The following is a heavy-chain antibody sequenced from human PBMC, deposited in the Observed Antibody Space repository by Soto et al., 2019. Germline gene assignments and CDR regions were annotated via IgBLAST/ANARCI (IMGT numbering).Heavy chain of an antibody. CDR3: ARVSSSWYGGWFNH. CDR2: INAGNGNT. V-gene: IGHV1-3*01. CDR1: GYTFTSYA. Sequence: ASVKVSCKASGYTFTSYAMHWVRQAPGQRLEWMGWINAGNGNTKYSQKFQGRVTITRDTSASTAYMELSSMRSEDTAVYYCARVSSSWYGGWFNHWGQGTLVTVSS. J-gene: IGHJ5*02. D-gene: IGHD6-13*01.